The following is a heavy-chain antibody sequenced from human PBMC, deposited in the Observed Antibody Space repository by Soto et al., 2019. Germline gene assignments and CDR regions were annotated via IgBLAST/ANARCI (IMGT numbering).Heavy chain of an antibody. CDR3: ARSPAATGTSWFDP. D-gene: IGHD6-13*01. Sequence: QVQLVQSGAEVKKPGASVKVSCKASGYTFTMYAISWVRQAPGQGLEWMGWISAYNGNTNYAQKFQGRVTMTTDTSTSTAYIEVRSLRSDDTAMYYCARSPAATGTSWFDPWGQGTLVTVSS. V-gene: IGHV1-18*04. J-gene: IGHJ5*02. CDR2: ISAYNGNT. CDR1: GYTFTMYA.